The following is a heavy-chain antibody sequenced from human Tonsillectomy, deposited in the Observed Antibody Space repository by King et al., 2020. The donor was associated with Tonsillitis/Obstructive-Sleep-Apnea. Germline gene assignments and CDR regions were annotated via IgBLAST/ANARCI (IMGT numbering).Heavy chain of an antibody. D-gene: IGHD1-7*01. CDR3: AREVLISGTTVFDY. V-gene: IGHV4-59*01. Sequence: VQLQESGPGLVKPSETLSLTCTVSGGSISSYYWSWIRQPPGKGLEWIGYIYYSGSTNYNPSLKSRVTISVDTSKNQFSLKLSSVTAADTAVYYCAREVLISGTTVFDYWGQGTLVTVSS. CDR2: IYYSGST. J-gene: IGHJ4*02. CDR1: GGSISSYY.